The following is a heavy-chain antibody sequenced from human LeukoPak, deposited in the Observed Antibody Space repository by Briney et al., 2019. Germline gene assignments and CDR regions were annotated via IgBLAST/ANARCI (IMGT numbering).Heavy chain of an antibody. Sequence: GGSLRLSCAASGFTFSSYAMHWVRQAPGKGLEWVAVISYDGSNKYYADSVKGRFTIFRDNSKNTLYLQMNSLRAEDTAVYYCAREATAYSFDSWGQGTLVTVSS. CDR1: GFTFSSYA. J-gene: IGHJ4*02. D-gene: IGHD5-24*01. CDR3: AREATAYSFDS. CDR2: ISYDGSNK. V-gene: IGHV3-30-3*01.